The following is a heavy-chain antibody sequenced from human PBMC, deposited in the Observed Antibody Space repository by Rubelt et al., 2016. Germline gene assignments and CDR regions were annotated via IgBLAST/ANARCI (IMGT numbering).Heavy chain of an antibody. J-gene: IGHJ4*02. V-gene: IGHV3-66*01. CDR2: IYKGGDK. Sequence: EVQLVESGGGLVQPGGSLRLSCAASGFTVNTAYMSWVRQAPGKGLEWVSVIYKGGDKYYYADSVRGRFTISRDNSKNTLSLQMNSLGDEDSAVYYCARFEVSGYDPDCWGQGTLVTVSS. CDR3: ARFEVSGYDPDC. D-gene: IGHD5-12*01. CDR1: GFTVNTAY.